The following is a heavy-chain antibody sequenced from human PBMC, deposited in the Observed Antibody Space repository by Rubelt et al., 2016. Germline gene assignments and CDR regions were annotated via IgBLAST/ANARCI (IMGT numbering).Heavy chain of an antibody. Sequence: SMKGRFTISRDNAKNSLYLQMNSLRAEDTAAYYCARSLGGADYWGQGTLVTVSS. J-gene: IGHJ4*02. CDR3: ARSLGGADY. D-gene: IGHD1-26*01. V-gene: IGHV3-21*01.